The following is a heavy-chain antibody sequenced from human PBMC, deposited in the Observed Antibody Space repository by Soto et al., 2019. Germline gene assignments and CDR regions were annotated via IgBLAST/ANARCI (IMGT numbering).Heavy chain of an antibody. CDR3: AREVVGATDHAFDI. V-gene: IGHV4-59*01. CDR1: GGSINSYC. CDR2: IFDSGNA. J-gene: IGHJ3*02. Sequence: PSETLSLTCTVSGGSINSYCWSWIRQPPGKGLEWIAYIFDSGNANYNPSLKSRVTISVDTSKNQFSLKLSSVTAADTAVYYCAREVVGATDHAFDIWGQGTMVTVSS. D-gene: IGHD2-15*01.